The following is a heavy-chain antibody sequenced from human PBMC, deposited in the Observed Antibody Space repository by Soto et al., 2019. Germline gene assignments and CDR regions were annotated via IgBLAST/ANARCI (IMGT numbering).Heavy chain of an antibody. V-gene: IGHV1-2*02. CDR2: INPNSGGT. J-gene: IGHJ4*02. CDR3: SRGRGSSWSKSPDY. CDR1: GYTLTGYY. Sequence: ASVKVSCKASGYTLTGYYMHWVRQAPGQGLEWMGWINPNSGGTNYAQKFQGRVTMTRDTSISTAYMELSRLRSDDTAVYYCSRGRGSSWSKSPDYRGQGTLVTRSS. D-gene: IGHD6-13*01.